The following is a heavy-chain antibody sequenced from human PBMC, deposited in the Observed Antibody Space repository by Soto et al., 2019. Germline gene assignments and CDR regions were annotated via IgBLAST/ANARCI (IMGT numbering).Heavy chain of an antibody. J-gene: IGHJ4*02. D-gene: IGHD3-22*01. CDR2: ISYDGSNK. V-gene: IGHV3-30-3*01. Sequence: HPGGSLRLSCAASGFTFSSYAMHWVRQAPGKGLEWVAVISYDGSNKYYADSVKGRFTISRDNAKNSLYLQMNSLRDEDTAVYYCARGLYYYDSSGYWGYWGQGTLVTVSS. CDR1: GFTFSSYA. CDR3: ARGLYYYDSSGYWGY.